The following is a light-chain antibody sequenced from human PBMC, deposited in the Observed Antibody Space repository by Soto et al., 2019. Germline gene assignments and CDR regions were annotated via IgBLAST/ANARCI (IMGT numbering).Light chain of an antibody. Sequence: QSALTQPASVSGSPGQSITISCTGTSRDVGSYNLVSWYQQHPGKAPKLMIYEGSKRPSGVSNRFSGSKSGNKASLTISGLQAEDEADYYCCSYAGSSTSVVFGGGTQLTVL. J-gene: IGLJ2*01. CDR3: CSYAGSSTSVV. CDR2: EGS. V-gene: IGLV2-23*01. CDR1: SRDVGSYNL.